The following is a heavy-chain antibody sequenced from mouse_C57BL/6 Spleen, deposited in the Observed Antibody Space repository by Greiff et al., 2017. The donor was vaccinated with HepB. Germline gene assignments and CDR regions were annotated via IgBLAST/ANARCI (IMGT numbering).Heavy chain of an antibody. D-gene: IGHD1-1*01. V-gene: IGHV1-54*01. CDR1: GYAFTNYL. J-gene: IGHJ1*03. CDR2: INPGSGGT. Sequence: QVQLQQSGAELVRPGTSVKVSCKASGYAFTNYLIEWVKQRPGQGLEWIGVINPGSGGTNYNEKFKGKATLTADKSSSTAYMQLSSLTSEDSAVYFCARTTTVVATDWYFDVWGTGTTVTVSS. CDR3: ARTTTVVATDWYFDV.